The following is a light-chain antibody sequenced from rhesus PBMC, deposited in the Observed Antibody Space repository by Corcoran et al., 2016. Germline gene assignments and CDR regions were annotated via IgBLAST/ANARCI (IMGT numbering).Light chain of an antibody. Sequence: DIQMTQSPSSLSASVGDTVTITCRASQSISSWLDWYQQKPGKAPKLRIYKAASLQSGVPSRFSGSGSGTAFTLAISRLQPEDFATYYCLQYSSSPWTFGQGTKVEIK. CDR2: KAA. V-gene: IGKV1-22*01. J-gene: IGKJ1*01. CDR3: LQYSSSPWT. CDR1: QSISSW.